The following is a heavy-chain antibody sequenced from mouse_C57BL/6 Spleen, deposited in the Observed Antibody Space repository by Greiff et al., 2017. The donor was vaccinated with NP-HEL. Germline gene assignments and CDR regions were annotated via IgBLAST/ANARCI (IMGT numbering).Heavy chain of an antibody. V-gene: IGHV1-7*01. CDR3: ARDSSGYVWFAY. CDR2: INPSSGYT. CDR1: GYTFTSYW. Sequence: QVHVKQSGAELAKPGASVKLSCKASGYTFTSYWMHWVKQRPGQGLEWIGYINPSSGYTKYNQKFKDKATLTADKSSSTAYMQLSSLTYEDSAVYYCARDSSGYVWFAYWGQGTLVTVSA. D-gene: IGHD3-2*02. J-gene: IGHJ3*01.